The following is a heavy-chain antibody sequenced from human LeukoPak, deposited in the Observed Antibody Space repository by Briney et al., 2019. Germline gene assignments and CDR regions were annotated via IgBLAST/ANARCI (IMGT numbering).Heavy chain of an antibody. CDR2: ISSSSSTI. V-gene: IGHV3-48*02. CDR1: GFTFSSYS. D-gene: IGHD3-22*01. CDR3: ATVYPYYDWYFDY. J-gene: IGHJ4*02. Sequence: GGSLRLSCAASGFTFSSYSMNWVRQAPGKGLEWVSYISSSSSTIYYADSVKGRFTISRDNAKNSLYLQMNSLRDEDTAVYYCATVYPYYDWYFDYWGQGTQVTVSS.